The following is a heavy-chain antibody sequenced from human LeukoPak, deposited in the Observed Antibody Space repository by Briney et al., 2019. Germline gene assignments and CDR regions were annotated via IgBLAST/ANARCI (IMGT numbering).Heavy chain of an antibody. CDR2: VNHRGTT. CDR3: ARDPTTVVTLPYYFDF. J-gene: IGHJ4*02. CDR1: GGSFTGHH. D-gene: IGHD4-23*01. V-gene: IGHV4-34*01. Sequence: SETLSLTCAVCGGSFTGHHWNWIRQSAGKGLEWIGEVNHRGTTNYNPSLKSRVTISVDTSKNQFFLKLTSVTAADPAVYYCARDPTTVVTLPYYFDFWGQGTLVTVSS.